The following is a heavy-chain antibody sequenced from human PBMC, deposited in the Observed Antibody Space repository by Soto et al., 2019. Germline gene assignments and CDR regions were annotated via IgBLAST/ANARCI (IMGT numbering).Heavy chain of an antibody. CDR1: GXSFGGFY. CDR2: ISQTETT. D-gene: IGHD2-15*01. CDR3: VHSPNVAVDH. V-gene: IGHV4-34*01. Sequence: XTLSVRCVVYGXSFGGFYWSWVRQSPGKGLEWIGEISQTETTAYSPYLKSRVSISADTSKKQFSLTLTSVTAEYTAVYYCVHSPNVAVDHWGHGTLGTVS. J-gene: IGHJ4*01.